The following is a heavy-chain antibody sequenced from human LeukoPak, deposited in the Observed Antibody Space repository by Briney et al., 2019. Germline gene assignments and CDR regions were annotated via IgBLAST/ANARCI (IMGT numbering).Heavy chain of an antibody. CDR1: GFTLSSFA. CDR2: IEKDGSST. J-gene: IGHJ4*02. D-gene: IGHD3-9*01. Sequence: PGGSLGLSCAASGFTLSSFAMTWVRQAPGKGLEWVSAIEKDGSSTHYADSVKGRFTISRDNSKSTLYLQMESLRAEDTAIYYCADRPIGMTGKPNYYFDYWGQGTLVTVSS. V-gene: IGHV3-23*05. CDR3: ADRPIGMTGKPNYYFDY.